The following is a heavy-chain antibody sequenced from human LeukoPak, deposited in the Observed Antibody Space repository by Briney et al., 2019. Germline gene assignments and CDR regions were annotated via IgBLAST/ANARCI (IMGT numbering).Heavy chain of an antibody. CDR1: GGTFSSYA. J-gene: IGHJ5*02. CDR2: IIPIFGTA. Sequence: SVKVSCKASGGTFSSYAISWVRQAPGQGLEWMGGIIPIFGTANYAQKFQGRVTITADKSTSTAYMELSSLRSEDTAVYYCARAMGRQWGLDPWGQGTLVTVSS. D-gene: IGHD6-19*01. V-gene: IGHV1-69*06. CDR3: ARAMGRQWGLDP.